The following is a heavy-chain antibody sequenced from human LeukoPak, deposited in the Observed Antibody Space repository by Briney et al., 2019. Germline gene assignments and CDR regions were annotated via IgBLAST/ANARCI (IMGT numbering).Heavy chain of an antibody. D-gene: IGHD6-19*01. CDR1: GFTFSSYW. V-gene: IGHV3-7*01. J-gene: IGHJ4*02. CDR2: IKQDGSEK. Sequence: GGSLRLSCAASGFTFSSYWMSWVRQAPGKGLEWVANIKQDGSEKYYVDSVKGRFTISRDNAKNSLHLRMNSLRAEDTAVYYCARVEDSSGWYWIAYWGQGTLVTVSS. CDR3: ARVEDSSGWYWIAY.